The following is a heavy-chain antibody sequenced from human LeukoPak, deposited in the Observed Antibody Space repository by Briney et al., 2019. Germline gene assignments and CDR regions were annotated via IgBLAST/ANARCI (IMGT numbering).Heavy chain of an antibody. CDR1: GYTFTSYY. V-gene: IGHV1-46*01. CDR3: ASSRTDYYDSSAYYYH. D-gene: IGHD3-22*01. CDR2: INPSGGST. Sequence: GASVKVSCKASGYTFTSYYMHWVRQAPGQGLEWMGIINPSGGSTSYAQKFQGRVTMTRDTSTSTVYMELSSVTAADTAVYYCASSRTDYYDSSAYYYHWGQGTLVTVSS. J-gene: IGHJ5*02.